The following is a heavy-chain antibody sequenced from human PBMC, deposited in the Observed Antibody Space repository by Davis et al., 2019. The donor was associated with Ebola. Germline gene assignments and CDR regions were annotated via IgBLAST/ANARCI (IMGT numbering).Heavy chain of an antibody. CDR2: IYYSGST. Sequence: MPSETLSLTCTVPGGSISSYYWSWIRQPPGKGLEWLGHIYYSGSTNYNPSLTSRVTISVDTSKNQFSLKLSSVTAADTAVYYCARVVSSSYYYYYYGMDVWGQGTTVTVSS. J-gene: IGHJ6*02. CDR1: GGSISSYY. V-gene: IGHV4-59*01. CDR3: ARVVSSSYYYYYYGMDV. D-gene: IGHD2-2*01.